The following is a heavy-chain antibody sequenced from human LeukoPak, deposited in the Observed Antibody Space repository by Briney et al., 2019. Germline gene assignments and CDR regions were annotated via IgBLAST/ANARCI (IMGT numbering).Heavy chain of an antibody. V-gene: IGHV3-7*01. Sequence: PGGSLRLSCAASGFTFKNYWMTWVRQVPGEGLEWVANIKQAGSEKFYVDSVKGRFTISRDDAKKSLYLQMSSLRADDTAVYYCARVDDFWSGSAPHSYYYYMDLWGKGTTVTVSS. D-gene: IGHD3-3*01. CDR1: GFTFKNYW. CDR3: ARVDDFWSGSAPHSYYYYMDL. J-gene: IGHJ6*03. CDR2: IKQAGSEK.